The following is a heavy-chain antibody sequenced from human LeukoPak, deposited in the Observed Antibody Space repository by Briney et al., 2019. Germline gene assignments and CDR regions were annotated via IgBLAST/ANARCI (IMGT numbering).Heavy chain of an antibody. D-gene: IGHD2-21*01. CDR3: ARTAYARFFDL. V-gene: IGHV4-39*07. J-gene: IGHJ2*01. CDR1: GGSIRSSSYY. Sequence: PSETLSLTCAVSGGSIRSSSYYWGWIRQPPGKGLEWIGSIYYSGSTNYNPSLKSRVTISIDTSKNQFSLKLSSVTAADTAVYYCARTAYARFFDLWGRGTLVTVSS. CDR2: IYYSGST.